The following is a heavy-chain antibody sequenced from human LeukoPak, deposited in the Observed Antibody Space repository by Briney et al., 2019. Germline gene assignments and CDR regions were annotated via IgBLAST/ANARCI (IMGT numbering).Heavy chain of an antibody. CDR2: FDPEDGET. CDR1: GYTLTELS. J-gene: IGHJ6*04. Sequence: GASVKVSCKVSGYTLTELSMHWVRQAPGKGLEWMGGFDPEDGETIHAQKFQGRVTMTEDTSTDTAYMELSSLRSEDTAVYYCATVPNYFRGNYGMDVWGKGTTVTVSS. V-gene: IGHV1-24*01. CDR3: ATVPNYFRGNYGMDV. D-gene: IGHD3-10*02.